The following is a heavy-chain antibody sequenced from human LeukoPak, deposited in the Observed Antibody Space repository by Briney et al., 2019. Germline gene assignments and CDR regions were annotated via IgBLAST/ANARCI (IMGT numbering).Heavy chain of an antibody. J-gene: IGHJ6*03. Sequence: SVKVSCKASGGTFSSYAISWVRQAPGQGLEWMGGIIPIFGTANYAQKCQGRVTLTTDESTSTAYMERSSLRSEDTAVYYCARALGTGTTDYYYYYMDVWGKGTTVTVSS. V-gene: IGHV1-69*05. CDR1: GGTFSSYA. D-gene: IGHD1-7*01. CDR2: IIPIFGTA. CDR3: ARALGTGTTDYYYYYMDV.